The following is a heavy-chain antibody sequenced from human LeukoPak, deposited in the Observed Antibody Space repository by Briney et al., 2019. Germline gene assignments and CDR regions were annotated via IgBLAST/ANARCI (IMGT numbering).Heavy chain of an antibody. V-gene: IGHV4-59*01. Sequence: SETLSLTCTVSGGSISSYYWSWIRQPPGKGLEWIGYIYYSGSTNYNPSLKSRVTISVDTSKNQFSLKLSSVTAADTAVYYCARGATTNQQLPLLPFDYWGQGTLVTVSS. J-gene: IGHJ4*02. CDR1: GGSISSYY. CDR3: ARGATTNQQLPLLPFDY. D-gene: IGHD1-26*01. CDR2: IYYSGST.